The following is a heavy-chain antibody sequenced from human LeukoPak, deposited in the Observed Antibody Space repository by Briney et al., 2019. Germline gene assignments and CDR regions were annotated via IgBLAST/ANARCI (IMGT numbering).Heavy chain of an antibody. D-gene: IGHD3-22*01. CDR3: ASLSSGYFDY. CDR2: IYTSGST. CDR1: GGSISSFY. Sequence: SETLSLTCTVSGGSISSFYWSWIRQPAGKGLEWIGRIYTSGSTNYNPSLKSRLTMSIDTSKNQFSLKLNSVTAADTAVYYCASLSSGYFDYWGQGTLVTVSS. V-gene: IGHV4-4*07. J-gene: IGHJ4*02.